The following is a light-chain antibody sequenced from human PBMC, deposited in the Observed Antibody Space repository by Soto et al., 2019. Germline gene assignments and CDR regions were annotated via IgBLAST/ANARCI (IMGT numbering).Light chain of an antibody. V-gene: IGKV3-20*01. Sequence: IVMTQSPATLSLSPLRGATFSCRASQRVGGNSLAWYQQRPGQAPRLLIYGVSARATGISDRFSGSGSGTDFTLTISRLEPEDFAVYYCQQYGTSPKTFGQGTKVDIK. CDR2: GVS. CDR3: QQYGTSPKT. CDR1: QRVGGNS. J-gene: IGKJ1*01.